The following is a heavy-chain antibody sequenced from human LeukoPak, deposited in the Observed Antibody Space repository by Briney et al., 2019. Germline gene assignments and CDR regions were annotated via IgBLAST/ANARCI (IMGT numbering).Heavy chain of an antibody. J-gene: IGHJ4*02. Sequence: GGSLRLSCAASGFTFSSYEMNWVRQAPGKGLEWVSYISSSGSTIYYADSVKGRFTISRDNGKNSLYLQMNSLRAEDTAVYYCARDPFTYYDILTGHSPHYFDYWGQGTLVTVSS. CDR2: ISSSGSTI. D-gene: IGHD3-9*01. CDR3: ARDPFTYYDILTGHSPHYFDY. V-gene: IGHV3-48*03. CDR1: GFTFSSYE.